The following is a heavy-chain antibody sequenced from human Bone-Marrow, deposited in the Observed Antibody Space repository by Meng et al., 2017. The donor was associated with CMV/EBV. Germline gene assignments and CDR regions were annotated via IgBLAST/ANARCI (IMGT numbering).Heavy chain of an antibody. CDR2: INSDGSST. D-gene: IGHD3-3*01. V-gene: IGHV3-74*01. CDR1: GFTFSSYW. J-gene: IGHJ4*02. CDR3: AKRGFGVVTPDY. Sequence: GGSLRLSCAASGFTFSSYWMHWVRQAPGKGLVWVSRINSDGSSTSYADSVKGRFTISRDNAKNTLYLQMNSLRAEDTAVYYCAKRGFGVVTPDYWGQGTLVTVSS.